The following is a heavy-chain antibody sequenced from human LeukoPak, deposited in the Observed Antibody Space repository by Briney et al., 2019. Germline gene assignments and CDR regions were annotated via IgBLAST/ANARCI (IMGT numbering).Heavy chain of an antibody. J-gene: IGHJ4*02. V-gene: IGHV3-23*01. CDR3: AKDLRGNSESDY. CDR2: ISGSGGST. D-gene: IGHD4-23*01. CDR1: GFTFSSYA. Sequence: HPGGSLRLSCAASGFTFSSYAMSWVRQAPGKGLEWVSAISGSGGSTYYADSVKGRFTISRDNSKNTLYLQMNSLRAEDTAVYYCAKDLRGNSESDYWGQGTLVTVSS.